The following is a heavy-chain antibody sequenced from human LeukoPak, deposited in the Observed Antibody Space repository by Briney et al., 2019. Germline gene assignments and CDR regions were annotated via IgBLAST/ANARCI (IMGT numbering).Heavy chain of an antibody. CDR1: GGSISSGSYY. D-gene: IGHD3-3*01. J-gene: IGHJ4*02. V-gene: IGHV4-61*02. Sequence: SETLSLTCTVSGGSISSGSYYWSWIRQPAGKGLEWIGRIYTSGSTNYNPSLKSRVTISVDTSKNQFSLKLSSVTAADTAVYYCARQNEYRDFWSGYSYYLDYWGQGTLVTVSS. CDR2: IYTSGST. CDR3: ARQNEYRDFWSGYSYYLDY.